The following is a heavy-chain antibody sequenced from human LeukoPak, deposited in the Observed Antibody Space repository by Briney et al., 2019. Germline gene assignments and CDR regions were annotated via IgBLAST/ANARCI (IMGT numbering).Heavy chain of an antibody. Sequence: TGGSLRLSCAASGFNFNDAAMTWVRQAPGKGLEWVSYISSSSSYTNYADSVKGRFTISRDNAKNSLYLQMNSLRAEDTAVYYCARDGPPGSSSWYSSVGYYGMDVWGQGTTVTVSS. CDR2: ISSSSSYT. CDR1: GFNFNDAA. CDR3: ARDGPPGSSSWYSSVGYYGMDV. J-gene: IGHJ6*02. D-gene: IGHD6-13*01. V-gene: IGHV3-11*05.